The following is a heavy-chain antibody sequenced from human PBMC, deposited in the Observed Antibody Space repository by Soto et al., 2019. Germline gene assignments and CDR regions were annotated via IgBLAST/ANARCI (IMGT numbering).Heavy chain of an antibody. CDR2: MNPNSGNT. CDR1: GYTFTSYD. CDR3: ATSPGIAADDAFDI. D-gene: IGHD6-13*01. J-gene: IGHJ3*02. Sequence: AASVKVSCKASGYTFTSYDINWVRQATGQGLEWMGWMNPNSGNTGYAQKFQGRVTMTRNTSISTAYMELSSLRSEDTAVYYCATSPGIAADDAFDIWGQGTMVTVSS. V-gene: IGHV1-8*01.